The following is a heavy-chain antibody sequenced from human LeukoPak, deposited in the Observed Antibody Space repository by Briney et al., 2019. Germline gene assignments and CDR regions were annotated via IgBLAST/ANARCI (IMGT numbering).Heavy chain of an antibody. CDR1: GGSISSYY. CDR2: IYYSGST. Sequence: KPSETLSLTCTVSGGSISSYYWSWIRQPPGKGLEWIGYIYYSGSTNYNPSLKRRVTISVSTSKNQFSLKLSSVTAGDTAVYFCGRIPGRGGFSYSKGSWFDPWGQGTLVTVSS. CDR3: GRIPGRGGFSYSKGSWFDP. V-gene: IGHV4-59*01. J-gene: IGHJ5*02. D-gene: IGHD5-18*01.